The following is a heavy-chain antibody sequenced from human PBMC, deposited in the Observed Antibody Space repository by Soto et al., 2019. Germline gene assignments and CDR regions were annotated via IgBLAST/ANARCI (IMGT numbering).Heavy chain of an antibody. J-gene: IGHJ4*02. CDR1: GFTFSTYA. CDR3: ATRSGSVAGGRPLLDD. V-gene: IGHV3-23*01. D-gene: IGHD6-19*01. Sequence: EVPRLESGGGLVQPGGSLRLSCAAAGFTFSTYAMSWVRQAPGKGLKWLSIINSIGSTTYYADSVKGRVTISRDNSKNALYLQMNSLRAEDTAVYYCATRSGSVAGGRPLLDDWGQGTLVTVSS. CDR2: INSIGSTT.